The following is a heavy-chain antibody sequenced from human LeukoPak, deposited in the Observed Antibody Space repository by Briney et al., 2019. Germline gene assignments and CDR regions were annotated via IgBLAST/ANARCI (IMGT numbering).Heavy chain of an antibody. CDR1: GFTFSSYS. D-gene: IGHD3-3*01. J-gene: IGHJ3*02. V-gene: IGHV3-21*04. CDR3: ASLGPDYDFWSGYSLGAFDI. Sequence: GGSLRLSCAASGFTFSSYSMNWVRQAPGKGLEWVSSISSSSSYIYYADSVKGRFTISRDNSKNTLYLQMNSLRAEDTAVYYCASLGPDYDFWSGYSLGAFDIWGQGTMVTVSS. CDR2: ISSSSSYI.